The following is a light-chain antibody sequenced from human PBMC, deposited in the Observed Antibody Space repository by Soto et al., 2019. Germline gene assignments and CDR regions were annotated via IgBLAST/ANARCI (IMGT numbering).Light chain of an antibody. V-gene: IGKV3-11*01. CDR2: DAS. CDR3: QQRSNWTPA. Sequence: EIVLTQYPATRYLSTGERATPSCGASQSVSSYLAWYQQKPGQAPRLLIYDASNRATGIPARFSVSGSGTDFTLTISSLENEDFAVYDCQQRSNWTPAFGQGTRLEIK. J-gene: IGKJ5*01. CDR1: QSVSSY.